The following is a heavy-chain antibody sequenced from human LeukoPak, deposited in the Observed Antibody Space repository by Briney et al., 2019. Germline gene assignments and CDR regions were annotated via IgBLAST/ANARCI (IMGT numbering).Heavy chain of an antibody. V-gene: IGHV1-46*01. CDR3: ARDSSSSSFDY. D-gene: IGHD6-6*01. Sequence: GASVKVSCKASGYTFTTYYVHWVRQAPGQGLEWMGIISPSGGSTTYAQNFQGRVTMTRDTSTSTVYMELSSLRSEDTAVHYCARDSSSSSFDYWGQGTLVTVSS. J-gene: IGHJ4*02. CDR1: GYTFTTYY. CDR2: ISPSGGST.